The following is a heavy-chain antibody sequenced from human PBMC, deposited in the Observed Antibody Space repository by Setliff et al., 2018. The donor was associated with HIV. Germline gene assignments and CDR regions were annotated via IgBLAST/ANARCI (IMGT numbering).Heavy chain of an antibody. CDR1: GASISSGNYF. CDR3: AREGSHSHSWYNWFGP. Sequence: SETLSLTCTVSGASISSGNYFWTWIRQPAGQRLEWIGRISTGGHTDYNPSLKSRLSISADTSRNRFSLQLASVAATDTAIYYCAREGSHSHSWYNWFGPWGPGTLVTVSS. D-gene: IGHD6-13*01. V-gene: IGHV4-61*02. J-gene: IGHJ5*02. CDR2: ISTGGHT.